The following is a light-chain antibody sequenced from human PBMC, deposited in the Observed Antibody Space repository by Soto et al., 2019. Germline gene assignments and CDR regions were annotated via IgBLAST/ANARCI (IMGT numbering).Light chain of an antibody. CDR1: QGIRND. CDR2: AAP. V-gene: IGKV1-6*01. CDR3: LHDYNYPST. J-gene: IGKJ2*01. Sequence: AIQMTQSPSSPSASGGDRVTITCRVSQGIRNDLGWYQQKPGKAPKLLTYAAPSLQSGVTSTFSGSEPGSDFTLSSSSLQPEDFANDYCLHDYNYPSTFGQGTKVYSK.